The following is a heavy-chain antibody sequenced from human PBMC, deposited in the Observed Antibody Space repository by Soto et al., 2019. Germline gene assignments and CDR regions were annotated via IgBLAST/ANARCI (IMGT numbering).Heavy chain of an antibody. J-gene: IGHJ4*02. CDR2: INPNSGGT. CDR1: GYTFTGYY. CDR3: ARTRRVTTHYFDY. D-gene: IGHD2-21*02. V-gene: IGHV1-2*02. Sequence: ASVKVSCKASGYTFTGYYMHWVRQAPGQGLEWMGWINPNSGGTNYADSVKGRFTISRDNSKNTLYLQMNSLRAEDTAVYYCARTRRVTTHYFDYWGQGTLVTVSS.